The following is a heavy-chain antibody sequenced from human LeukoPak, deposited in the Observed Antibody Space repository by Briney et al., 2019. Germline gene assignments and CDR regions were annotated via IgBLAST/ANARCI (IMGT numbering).Heavy chain of an antibody. CDR3: ARGASSSWYDFYYYYYMDV. J-gene: IGHJ6*03. CDR1: GFTFSSYG. D-gene: IGHD6-13*01. V-gene: IGHV3-20*04. Sequence: PGRSLRLSCGASGFTFSSYGMSWVRQAPGKGLEWVSGINWNGGSTGYADSVKGRFTISRDNAKNSLYLQMNSLRAEDTALYYCARGASSSWYDFYYYYYMDVWGKGTTVTVSS. CDR2: INWNGGST.